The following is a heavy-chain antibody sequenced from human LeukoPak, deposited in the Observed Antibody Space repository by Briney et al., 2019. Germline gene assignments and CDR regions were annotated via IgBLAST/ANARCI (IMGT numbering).Heavy chain of an antibody. CDR1: GGSISSGSYY. D-gene: IGHD6-13*01. Sequence: SQTLSLTCTVSGGSISSGSYYWSWIRQPAGKGLEWIGRIYTSGSTNYNPSLKSRVTISVDTSKNQFSLKLSSVTAADTDVYYCATGSSWYVDYWGQGTLVTVSS. V-gene: IGHV4-61*02. CDR2: IYTSGST. J-gene: IGHJ4*02. CDR3: ATGSSWYVDY.